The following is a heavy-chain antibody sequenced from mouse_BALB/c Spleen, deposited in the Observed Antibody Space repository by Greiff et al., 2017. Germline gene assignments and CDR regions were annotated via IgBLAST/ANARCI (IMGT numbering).Heavy chain of an antibody. CDR2: IYPGSGST. CDR1: GYTFTSYW. Sequence: LQQPGSELVRPGASVKLSCKASGYTFTSYWMHWVKQRHGQGLEWIGNIYPGSGSTNYDEKFKSKGTLTVDTSSSTAYMHLSSLTSEDSAVYYCTRDGTGYYAMDYWGQGTSVTVSS. CDR3: TRDGTGYYAMDY. J-gene: IGHJ4*01. D-gene: IGHD4-1*01. V-gene: IGHV1S22*01.